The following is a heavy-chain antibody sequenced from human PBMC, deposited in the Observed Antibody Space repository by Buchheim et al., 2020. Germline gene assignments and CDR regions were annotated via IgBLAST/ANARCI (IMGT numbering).Heavy chain of an antibody. J-gene: IGHJ5*02. CDR2: INTARGDT. CDR1: GYSFTSHY. Sequence: QVQLVQSGAEVRDPGASVKVSCKASGYSFTSHYMHWVRQAPGQSLEWMGWINTARGDTKTSQRLQGRVTMSRDTFAATAYMELTGLKFEDTAVYYCARGTGTSWSDRWGQGTL. D-gene: IGHD1-7*01. CDR3: ARGTGTSWSDR. V-gene: IGHV1-3*04.